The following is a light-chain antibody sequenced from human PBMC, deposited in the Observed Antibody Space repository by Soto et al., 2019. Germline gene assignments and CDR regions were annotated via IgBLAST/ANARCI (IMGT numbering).Light chain of an antibody. V-gene: IGLV2-18*02. Sequence: QSALTQPPSVSGSPGQSVTISCTGTSTDFVSYNRVSWYQQPPGTAPKLIIYEASNRPSGVPDRFSGSKSGNTASLTISGLQAADEADYYCQSYDSSLSASYVFGGGTKLTVL. CDR3: QSYDSSLSASYV. CDR1: STDFVSYNR. J-gene: IGLJ1*01. CDR2: EAS.